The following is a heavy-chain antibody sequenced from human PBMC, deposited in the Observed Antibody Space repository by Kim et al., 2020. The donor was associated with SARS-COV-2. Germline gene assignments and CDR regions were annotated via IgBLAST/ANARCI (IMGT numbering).Heavy chain of an antibody. D-gene: IGHD2-2*01. CDR3: ARDTDIVVVPAAIPAYYYYYGMDV. J-gene: IGHJ6*02. CDR1: GGTFSSYA. V-gene: IGHV1-69*13. CDR2: IIPIFGTA. Sequence: SVKVSCKASGGTFSSYAISWVRQAPGQGLEWMGGIIPIFGTANYAQKFQGRVTITADESTSTAYMELSSLRSEDTAVYYCARDTDIVVVPAAIPAYYYYYGMDVWGQGTTVTVSS.